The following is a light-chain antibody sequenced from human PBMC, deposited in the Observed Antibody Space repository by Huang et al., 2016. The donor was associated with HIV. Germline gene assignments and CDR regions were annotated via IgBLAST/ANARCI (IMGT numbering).Light chain of an antibody. J-gene: IGKJ4*01. V-gene: IGKV4-1*01. Sequence: DIVMTQSPDSLAVSLGERATINCKSSQSVLYNSNNKNYLTWYQQKPGQPPKLLMYWASTRESGVPDRFSGSGSGTDFTLTISSLQAEDVAVYYCQQYYSTPLTFGGGTKVEI. CDR1: QSVLYNSNNKNY. CDR2: WAS. CDR3: QQYYSTPLT.